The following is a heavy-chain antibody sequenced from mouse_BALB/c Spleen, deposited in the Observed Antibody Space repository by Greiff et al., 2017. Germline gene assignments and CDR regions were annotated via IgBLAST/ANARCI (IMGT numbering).Heavy chain of an antibody. CDR1: GYTFTDYA. V-gene: IGHV1-67*01. D-gene: IGHD1-2*01. CDR2: ISIYYDNT. CDR3: ASDYYGLYAMDY. Sequence: QVQLQQSGPELVRPGESVKISCKGSGYTFTDYAMHWVKQSHAKSLEWIGVISIYYDNTNYNQKFKGKATMTVDKSSSTAYMELARLTSEDSAIYYCASDYYGLYAMDYWGQGTSVTVSS. J-gene: IGHJ4*01.